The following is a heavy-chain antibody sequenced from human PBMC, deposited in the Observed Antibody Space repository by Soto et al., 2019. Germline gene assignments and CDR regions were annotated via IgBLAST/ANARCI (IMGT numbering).Heavy chain of an antibody. J-gene: IGHJ4*02. D-gene: IGHD2-2*02. CDR3: ARVPHCSSTSCYNSPFDY. CDR2: ISSSGSTI. V-gene: IGHV3-11*01. CDR1: GFTFSDYY. Sequence: VQLVESGGGLVKPGGSLRLSCAASGFTFSDYYMSWIRQAPGKGLEWVSYISSSGSTIYYADSVKGRFTISRDNAKNSLYLQMNSLRAEDTAVYYCARVPHCSSTSCYNSPFDYWGQGTLVTVSS.